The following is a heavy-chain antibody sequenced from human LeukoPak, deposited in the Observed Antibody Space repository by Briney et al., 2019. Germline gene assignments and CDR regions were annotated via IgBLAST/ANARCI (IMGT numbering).Heavy chain of an antibody. CDR1: GYTFTGYY. CDR2: IRSKANSYAT. CDR3: TRNYDFWSGSPSDYYYYMDV. Sequence: KVSCKASGYTFTGYYMHWVRQASGKGLEWVGRIRSKANSYATAYAASVKGRFTISRDDSKNTAYLQMNSLKTEDTAVYYCTRNYDFWSGSPSDYYYYMDVWGKGTTVTVSS. J-gene: IGHJ6*03. D-gene: IGHD3-3*01. V-gene: IGHV3-73*01.